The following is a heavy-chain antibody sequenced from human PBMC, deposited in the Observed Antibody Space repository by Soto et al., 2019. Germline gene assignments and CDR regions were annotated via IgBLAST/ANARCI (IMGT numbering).Heavy chain of an antibody. CDR3: AREEVSSSWYTIGFVKYGMDV. CDR2: ISSSSSYI. J-gene: IGHJ6*02. CDR1: GFTFSSYS. Sequence: EVQLVESGGGLVKPGGSLRLSCAASGFTFSSYSMNWVRQAPGKGLEWVSSISSSSSYIYYADSVKGRFTISRDNAKNSLYLQMNSLRAEDTAVYYCAREEVSSSWYTIGFVKYGMDVWGQGTTVTVSS. V-gene: IGHV3-21*01. D-gene: IGHD6-13*01.